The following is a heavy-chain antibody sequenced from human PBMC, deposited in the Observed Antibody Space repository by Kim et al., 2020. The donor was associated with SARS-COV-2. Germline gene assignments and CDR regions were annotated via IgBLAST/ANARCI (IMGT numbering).Heavy chain of an antibody. Sequence: YYADSVKGPFTISRDNSQPLLYLQMNRLRAGDTAVYYCGDYPGVGSHFTYWGQGTLVTVSS. V-gene: IGHV3-23*05. J-gene: IGHJ4*02. CDR3: GDYPGVGSHFTY. D-gene: IGHD3-10*01.